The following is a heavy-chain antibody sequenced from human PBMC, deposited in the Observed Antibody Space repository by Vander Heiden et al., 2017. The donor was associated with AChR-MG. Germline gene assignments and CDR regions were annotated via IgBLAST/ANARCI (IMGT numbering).Heavy chain of an antibody. D-gene: IGHD2-15*01. CDR3: ARHRGFCSGGSCYTGDFDY. V-gene: IGHV4-34*01. Sequence: QVQLQQWGAGLLKPSETLSLTCAVYGGSFSGYYWSWIRQPPRKGLEWIGEINHRESTNYNPSLKSRVTISVDTSKNQFSLKLGSVTAADTAVYYCARHRGFCSGGSCYTGDFDYWGQGTLVTVSS. J-gene: IGHJ4*02. CDR1: GGSFSGYY. CDR2: INHREST.